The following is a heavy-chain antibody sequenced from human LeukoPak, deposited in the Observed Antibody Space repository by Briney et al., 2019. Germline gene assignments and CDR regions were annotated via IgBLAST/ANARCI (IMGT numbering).Heavy chain of an antibody. Sequence: ASVKISCKASGYTFTSYAMNWVRQAPGQGLEWMGWINTNTGNPTYAQGFTGRFVFSLDTSVSTAYLQISSLKAEDTAVYYCARDPLAYCGGDCSQSPYYFDYWGQGTLVTVSS. J-gene: IGHJ4*02. CDR2: INTNTGNP. CDR1: GYTFTSYA. V-gene: IGHV7-4-1*02. CDR3: ARDPLAYCGGDCSQSPYYFDY. D-gene: IGHD2-21*02.